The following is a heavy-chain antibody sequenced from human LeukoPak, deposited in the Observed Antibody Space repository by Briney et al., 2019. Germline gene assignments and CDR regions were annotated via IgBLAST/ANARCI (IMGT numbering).Heavy chain of an antibody. J-gene: IGHJ6*03. D-gene: IGHD5-18*01. V-gene: IGHV4-34*01. Sequence: PSETLSLTCAVYGGSFSDYWWTWIRQSPGKGLEWIGEVNHSGRTNHNPSLKSRVSISVDTSKNQFSLKLTSVTAADTAVYYCARTTEGGYTYGYFYYYYMDVWGKGTTVTISS. CDR1: GGSFSDYW. CDR3: ARTTEGGYTYGYFYYYYMDV. CDR2: VNHSGRT.